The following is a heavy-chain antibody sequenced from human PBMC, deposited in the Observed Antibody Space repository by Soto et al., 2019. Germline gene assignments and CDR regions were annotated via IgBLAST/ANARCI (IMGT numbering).Heavy chain of an antibody. CDR1: GFNFKSYA. Sequence: GGSLPLSCAPSGFNFKSYALRWFRQPPGKGLEWVSSISSSSSYIYYADSVKGRFTISRDNAKNSLYLQMNSLRAEDTAVYYCARDLDYGDPIRAEYFQHWGQGTLVTVSS. CDR3: ARDLDYGDPIRAEYFQH. CDR2: ISSSSSYI. D-gene: IGHD4-17*01. J-gene: IGHJ1*01. V-gene: IGHV3-21*01.